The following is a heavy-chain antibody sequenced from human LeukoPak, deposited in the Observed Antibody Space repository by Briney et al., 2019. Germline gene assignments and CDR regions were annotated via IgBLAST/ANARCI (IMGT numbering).Heavy chain of an antibody. D-gene: IGHD3-22*01. CDR2: ISSSGSTI. Sequence: GGSLRLSCAASEFTFSSYEMNWVRQAPGKGLEWVSYISSSGSTIYYADSVKGRFTVSRDNAKKSLYLQMNCLRAEDTAIYYCATYYYDSSAERGDDAFDIWGQGTMVTVSS. CDR3: ATYYYDSSAERGDDAFDI. CDR1: EFTFSSYE. V-gene: IGHV3-48*03. J-gene: IGHJ3*02.